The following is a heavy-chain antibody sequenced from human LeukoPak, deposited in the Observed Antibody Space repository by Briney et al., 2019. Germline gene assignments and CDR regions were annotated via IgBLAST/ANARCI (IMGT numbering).Heavy chain of an antibody. V-gene: IGHV3-23*01. CDR2: ISGSGENT. CDR1: GFTFSSYA. CDR3: ATRRYYYDSSGSDEYFQH. D-gene: IGHD3-22*01. J-gene: IGHJ1*01. Sequence: GGSLRLSCAASGFTFSSYAMSWVRQAPGKGLEWVSAISGSGENTYCADSVKGRFTISRDNSKNTLYPQMNSLRAEDTAVYYCATRRYYYDSSGSDEYFQHWGQGTLVTVSS.